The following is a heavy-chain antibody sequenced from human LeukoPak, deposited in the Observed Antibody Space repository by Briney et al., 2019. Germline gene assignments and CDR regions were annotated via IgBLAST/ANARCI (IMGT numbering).Heavy chain of an antibody. CDR1: GGSFSGYY. CDR3: AGGYSYAGDY. J-gene: IGHJ4*02. CDR2: INHSGST. D-gene: IGHD5-18*01. V-gene: IGHV4-34*01. Sequence: SETLSLTCAVYGGSFSGYYWSWIRQPPGKGLEWIGEINHSGSTNYNPSLKSRVTMSVDTSKNQFSLKLSSVTAADTAVYYCAGGYSYAGDYWGQGTLVTVSS.